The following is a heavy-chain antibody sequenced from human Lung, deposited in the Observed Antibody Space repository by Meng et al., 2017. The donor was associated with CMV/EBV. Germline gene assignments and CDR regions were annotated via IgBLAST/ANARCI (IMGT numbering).Heavy chain of an antibody. CDR3: ARLRSGFDPSRQWFAP. CDR2: IKQDGSEK. J-gene: IGHJ5*02. V-gene: IGHV3-7*01. Sequence: ESXKISXAASGFTFSSYWMSWVRQAPGKGLEWVANIKQDGSEKYYVDSVKGRFTISRDNAKNSLYLQMNSLRAEDTAVYYCARLRSGFDPSRQWFAPWGQGTLVTVSS. D-gene: IGHD5-12*01. CDR1: GFTFSSYW.